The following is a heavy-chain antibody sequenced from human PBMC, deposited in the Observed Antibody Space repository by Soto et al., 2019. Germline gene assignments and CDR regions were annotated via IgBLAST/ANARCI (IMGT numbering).Heavy chain of an antibody. CDR1: GGSFSTYY. CDR2: INHSGNT. CDR3: FWWLGSNWLDP. J-gene: IGHJ5*02. Sequence: SETLSLTCAVYGGSFSTYYWNWIRQPPGKGLEWIGEINHSGNTQYNPSLKSRVTMSLDTSKNQFSLKLSSVTAADTAVYYCFWWLGSNWLDPWGQGTLVTVSS. D-gene: IGHD2-8*02. V-gene: IGHV4-34*01.